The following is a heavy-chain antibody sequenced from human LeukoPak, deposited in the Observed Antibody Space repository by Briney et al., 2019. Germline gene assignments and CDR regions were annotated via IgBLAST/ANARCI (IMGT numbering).Heavy chain of an antibody. Sequence: SETLPLTCTVSGGSISSDSYYWAWIRQPPGEGLEWIASIYYSGSTYYNPSLKSRVTISVDTSRNQFSLKLSSVTAADTAVYYCARSKFTYYYDSSGSLNWFDPWGQGTLVTVSS. V-gene: IGHV4-39*01. J-gene: IGHJ5*02. CDR3: ARSKFTYYYDSSGSLNWFDP. D-gene: IGHD3-22*01. CDR2: IYYSGST. CDR1: GGSISSDSYY.